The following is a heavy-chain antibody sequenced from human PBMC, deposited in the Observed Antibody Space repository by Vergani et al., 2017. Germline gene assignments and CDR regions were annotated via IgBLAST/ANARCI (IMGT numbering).Heavy chain of an antibody. J-gene: IGHJ5*02. D-gene: IGHD2-15*01. Sequence: QLQLQESGPGLVKPSQTLSLTCTVSGGSISSGGYYWSWIRQHPGKGLEWIGYIYYSGSTYYNPSLKSRVTISVDTSKNQFSLKLSSVTAADTAVYYCARDRSWYCSGGSCPDNWFDPWGQGTLVTVSS. CDR1: GGSISSGGYY. CDR3: ARDRSWYCSGGSCPDNWFDP. CDR2: IYYSGST. V-gene: IGHV4-31*03.